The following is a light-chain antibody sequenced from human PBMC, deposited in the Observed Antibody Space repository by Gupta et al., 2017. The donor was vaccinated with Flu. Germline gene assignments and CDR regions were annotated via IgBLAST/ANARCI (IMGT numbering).Light chain of an antibody. Sequence: QSALTQPASVSGSPGQSITISCTVASNDIGNYNYVSWYQQHPGKVPRLLIYEVTNRPSGVSDRFSGSKSGNTASLTISGLQADDEADYYCSSFTSTDSLLVFGGGTKLTVL. CDR3: SSFTSTDSLLV. CDR2: EVT. CDR1: SNDIGNYNY. V-gene: IGLV2-14*01. J-gene: IGLJ2*01.